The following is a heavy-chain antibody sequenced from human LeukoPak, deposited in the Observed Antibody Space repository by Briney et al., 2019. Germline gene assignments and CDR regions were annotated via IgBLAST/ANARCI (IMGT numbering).Heavy chain of an antibody. CDR2: SYYSGST. Sequence: SETLSLTCTVSGPSIRSYYWSWIRQPPGKGLEWIGYSYYSGSTNYYPSLRSRVTISVDTSKNQFSLKLSSVTATDTAVYYCARDRSVRDGYLIFDYWGQGTLVTVSS. CDR3: ARDRSVRDGYLIFDY. CDR1: GPSIRSYY. V-gene: IGHV4-59*01. J-gene: IGHJ4*02. D-gene: IGHD5-24*01.